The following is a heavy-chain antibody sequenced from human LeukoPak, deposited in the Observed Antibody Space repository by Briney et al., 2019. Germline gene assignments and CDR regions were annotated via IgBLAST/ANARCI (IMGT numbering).Heavy chain of an antibody. V-gene: IGHV3-30*18. D-gene: IGHD3-22*01. CDR1: GFTFSSYG. CDR3: AKARNNYDSSGFSALDY. J-gene: IGHJ4*02. Sequence: PGRSLRLSCAASGFTFSSYGMHWVRQAPGKGLEWVAVISYDGSNKYYADSVKGRFTISRDNSKNTLYLQMNSLRAEDTAVYYCAKARNNYDSSGFSALDYWGQGTLVTVSS. CDR2: ISYDGSNK.